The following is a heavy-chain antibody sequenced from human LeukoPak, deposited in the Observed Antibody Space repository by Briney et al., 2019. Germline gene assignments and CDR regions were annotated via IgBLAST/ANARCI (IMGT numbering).Heavy chain of an antibody. CDR3: ARDPQLVLPFDY. CDR1: GFTFSSYS. CDR2: IWYDGSNK. V-gene: IGHV3-33*08. J-gene: IGHJ4*02. D-gene: IGHD6-13*01. Sequence: GGSLRLSCAASGFTFSSYSMNWVRQAPGKGLEWVAVIWYDGSNKYYADSVKGRFTISRDNSKNTLYLQMNSLRAEDTAVYYCARDPQLVLPFDYWGQGTLVTVSS.